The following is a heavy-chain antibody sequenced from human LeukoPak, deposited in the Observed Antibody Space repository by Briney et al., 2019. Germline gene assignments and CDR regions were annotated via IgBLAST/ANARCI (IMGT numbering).Heavy chain of an antibody. D-gene: IGHD3-22*01. CDR3: ASPQDSSGYYPLDY. V-gene: IGHV3-11*01. J-gene: IGHJ4*02. CDR1: GFTFSDYY. CDR2: ISSSGSTI. Sequence: GGSLRLSCAASGFTFSDYYMSWIRQAPGKGLEWVSYISSSGSTIYYADSVKGRFTISRDNAKNSLYLQMNSLRAEDTAVYYCASPQDSSGYYPLDYWGQGTLVTVSS.